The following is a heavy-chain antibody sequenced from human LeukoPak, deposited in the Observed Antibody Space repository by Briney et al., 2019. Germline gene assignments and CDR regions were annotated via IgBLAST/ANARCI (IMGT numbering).Heavy chain of an antibody. V-gene: IGHV1-18*01. D-gene: IGHD6-13*01. J-gene: IGHJ6*03. Sequence: ASVKVSCKVFGGSFSSCGISWVRQAPGQGLEWMGWISAYNSNTNYAQKLQGRVTMTTDTSTSTAYMELRSLRSDDTAVYYCAREIAAAGTYYYYYMDVWGKGTTVTISS. CDR2: ISAYNSNT. CDR1: GGSFSSCG. CDR3: AREIAAAGTYYYYYMDV.